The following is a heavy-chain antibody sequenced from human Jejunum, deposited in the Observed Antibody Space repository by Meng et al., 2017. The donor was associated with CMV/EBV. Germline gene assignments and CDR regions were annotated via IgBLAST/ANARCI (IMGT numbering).Heavy chain of an antibody. CDR3: AKDLVYCSSTSCYAPPPYYNYYGMDV. D-gene: IGHD2-2*01. J-gene: IGHJ6*02. Sequence: VRQAPGQGLEWVALIRYDGSNKYYADSVKGRFTISRDNSKSTLYLQMNSLRAEDTAVYYCAKDLVYCSSTSCYAPPPYYNYYGMDVWGQGTTVTVSS. CDR2: IRYDGSNK. V-gene: IGHV3-30*02.